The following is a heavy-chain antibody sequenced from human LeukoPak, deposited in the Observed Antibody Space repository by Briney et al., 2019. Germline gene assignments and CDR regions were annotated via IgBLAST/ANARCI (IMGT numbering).Heavy chain of an antibody. D-gene: IGHD3-10*01. CDR3: ARESRTAITMVRGVMSAFDI. CDR1: GGSISSYY. CDR2: IYYSGST. V-gene: IGHV4-59*01. Sequence: SETLSLTCTVSGGSISSYYWSWIRQPPGKGLEWIGYIYYSGSTNYNPSLKSRVTISVDTSKNQFSLKLSSVTAADTAVYYCARESRTAITMVRGVMSAFDIWGQGTMVTVSS. J-gene: IGHJ3*02.